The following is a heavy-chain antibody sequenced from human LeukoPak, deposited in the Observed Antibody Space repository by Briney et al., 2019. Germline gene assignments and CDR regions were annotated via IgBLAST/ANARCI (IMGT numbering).Heavy chain of an antibody. CDR3: ARGRYCSGGSCYSNWFDP. Sequence: SSETLSLTCAVYGGSFSGYYWGWIRQPPGKGLEWIGSIYHSGSTYYNPSLKSRVTISVDTSKNQFSLKLSSVTAADTAVYYCARGRYCSGGSCYSNWFDPWGQGTLVTVSS. CDR2: IYHSGST. CDR1: GGSFSGYY. J-gene: IGHJ5*02. V-gene: IGHV4-38-2*01. D-gene: IGHD2-15*01.